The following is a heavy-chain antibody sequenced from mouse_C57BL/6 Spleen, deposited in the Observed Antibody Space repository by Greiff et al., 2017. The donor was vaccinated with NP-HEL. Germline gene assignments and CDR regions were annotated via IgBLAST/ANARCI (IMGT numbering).Heavy chain of an antibody. CDR3: ASGRRAMDY. CDR1: GFSLTSYG. V-gene: IGHV2-6*01. Sequence: VQLQQSGPGLVAPSQSLSITCTVSGFSLTSYGVDWVRQSPGKGLEWLGVIWGVGSTNYNSALKSRLSISKDNSKSQVFLKMNSLQTDDTAMYYCASGRRAMDYWGQGTSVTVSS. CDR2: IWGVGST. J-gene: IGHJ4*01.